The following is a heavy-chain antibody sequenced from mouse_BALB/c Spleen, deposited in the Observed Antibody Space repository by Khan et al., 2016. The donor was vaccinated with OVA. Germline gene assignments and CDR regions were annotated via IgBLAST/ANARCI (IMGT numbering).Heavy chain of an antibody. Sequence: EVELVESGGGLVKPGGSLTLSCAASGFTFSNYGVSWVRQTPEKRLEWVASISSGDTTYYPDSVKGRFTISRDNARNILYLQMSSLRSEDTAMYYCARDYWFAYWGQGTLVTVSA. CDR2: ISSGDTT. V-gene: IGHV5-6-5*01. CDR3: ARDYWFAY. CDR1: GFTFSNYG. J-gene: IGHJ3*01.